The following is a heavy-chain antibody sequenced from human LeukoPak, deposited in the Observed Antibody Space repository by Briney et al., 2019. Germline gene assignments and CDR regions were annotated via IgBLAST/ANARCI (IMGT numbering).Heavy chain of an antibody. V-gene: IGHV4-61*02. J-gene: IGHJ3*02. D-gene: IGHD6-6*01. CDR1: GGSITSGSYY. CDR2: VYRIGSI. Sequence: SETLSLTCTVSGGSITSGSYYWGWIRQPAGKGLEWIGRVYRIGSIDYNPSLKSRVTISVDTSKNQFSLKLSSVTAADTAVYYCARYKREPTYSSSPENDAFDIWGQGTMVTVSS. CDR3: ARYKREPTYSSSPENDAFDI.